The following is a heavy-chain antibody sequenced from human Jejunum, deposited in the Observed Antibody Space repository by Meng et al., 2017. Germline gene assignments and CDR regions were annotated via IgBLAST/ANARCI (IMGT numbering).Heavy chain of an antibody. J-gene: IGHJ4*02. Sequence: SETLSLTCAVSGYSVSNGYYWGWIRQPPGKGLEWIGSIFHSGSTYFNPSLKSRGTISVDTSKNQFSLKLTSVTAADTAVYYCARVLDYYDSSGYYYWGQGTLVTVSS. V-gene: IGHV4-38-2*01. CDR1: GYSVSNGYY. CDR2: IFHSGST. CDR3: ARVLDYYDSSGYYY. D-gene: IGHD3-22*01.